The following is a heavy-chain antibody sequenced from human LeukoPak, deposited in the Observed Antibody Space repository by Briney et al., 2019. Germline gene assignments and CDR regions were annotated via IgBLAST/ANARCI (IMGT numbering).Heavy chain of an antibody. CDR1: GYTFTSYY. CDR2: INPNSGGT. CDR3: ARPTSIIPASNIYYYYYAMDL. D-gene: IGHD2-2*01. Sequence: ASVKVSCKASGYTFTSYYLHWVRQAPGQGLEWMGWINPNSGGTNYAQKFQGRVTMTRDTSTSTVYMELSSLSSEDTAVYYCARPTSIIPASNIYYYYYAMDLWGQGTTVTVSS. J-gene: IGHJ6*02. V-gene: IGHV1-2*02.